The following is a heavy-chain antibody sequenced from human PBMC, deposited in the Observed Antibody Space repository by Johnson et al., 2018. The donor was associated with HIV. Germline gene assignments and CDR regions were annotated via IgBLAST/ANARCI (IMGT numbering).Heavy chain of an antibody. CDR1: GFTFSSYG. J-gene: IGHJ3*02. D-gene: IGHD1-14*01. V-gene: IGHV3-30*02. CDR2: IRYDGSNK. Sequence: QVQLVESGGGVVQPGGSLRLSCAASGFTFSSYGMHWVRQAPGKGLEWVAFIRYDGSNKYYADSVKGRFTISRDNSKNTLYLQMNSLRAEDTAVYYCARASAVFDAFDIWGQGTMVTVSS. CDR3: ARASAVFDAFDI.